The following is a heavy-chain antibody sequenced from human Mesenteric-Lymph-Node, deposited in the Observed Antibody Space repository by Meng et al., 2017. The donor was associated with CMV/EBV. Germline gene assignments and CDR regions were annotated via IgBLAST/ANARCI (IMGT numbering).Heavy chain of an antibody. CDR3: ARVFGVASNNRRSFDY. J-gene: IGHJ4*02. CDR2: INPNSGGT. D-gene: IGHD3-3*01. V-gene: IGHV1-2*02. Sequence: GESLKISCKASGYTFTGYYMHWVRQAPGQGLEWMGWINPNSGGTNYAQKFQGRVTMTRDTSISTAYMELSRLRSDDTAVYYCARVFGVASNNRRSFDYWGQGTLVTVSS. CDR1: GYTFTGYY.